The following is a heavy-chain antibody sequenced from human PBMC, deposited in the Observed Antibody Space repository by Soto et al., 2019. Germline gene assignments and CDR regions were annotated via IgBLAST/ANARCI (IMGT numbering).Heavy chain of an antibody. V-gene: IGHV5-10-1*01. D-gene: IGHD3-16*01. J-gene: IGHJ6*02. Sequence: PGESLKISCKGSGYSFTSYWISGVRQMPGKGLEWMGRIDPSDSYTNYSPSFQGHVTISADKSISTAYLQWSSLKASDTAMYYCAGGPTYYYYYGMDVWGQGTTVTVSS. CDR2: IDPSDSYT. CDR1: GYSFTSYW. CDR3: AGGPTYYYYYGMDV.